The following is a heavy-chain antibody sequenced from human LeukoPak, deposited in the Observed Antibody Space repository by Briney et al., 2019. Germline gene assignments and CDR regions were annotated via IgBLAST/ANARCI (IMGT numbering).Heavy chain of an antibody. V-gene: IGHV4-59*08. Sequence: SETLSLTCTVSGGSISSYYWSWFRLPPGKGLEWMGHVFYTGKAAYNPSLTGRVTISVDTSKDQFSLRLASVTAADTAAYYCARLSRGAGAAKTFDYWGQGILVTVSS. D-gene: IGHD6-13*01. CDR3: ARLSRGAGAAKTFDY. J-gene: IGHJ4*02. CDR2: VFYTGKA. CDR1: GGSISSYY.